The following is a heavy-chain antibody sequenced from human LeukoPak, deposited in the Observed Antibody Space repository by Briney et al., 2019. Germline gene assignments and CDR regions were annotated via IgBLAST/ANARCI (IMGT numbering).Heavy chain of an antibody. CDR1: GGSISSTYY. V-gene: IGHV4-39*07. Sequence: TSETLSLTCTVSGGSISSTYYWGWIRQPPGKGLEWIGSIFYSGSTYYNPSLKSRVTISIDMSKNQFSLKLRSVTAADTAVYYCARDLGPDYDFWSGSSKWFDPWGQGTLVTVSS. D-gene: IGHD3-3*01. CDR3: ARDLGPDYDFWSGSSKWFDP. J-gene: IGHJ5*02. CDR2: IFYSGST.